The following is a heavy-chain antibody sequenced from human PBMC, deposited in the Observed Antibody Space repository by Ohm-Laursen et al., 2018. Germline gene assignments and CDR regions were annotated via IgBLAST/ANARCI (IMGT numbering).Heavy chain of an antibody. Sequence: SLRLSCTASGFNFNTYEMNWVRQASGKGLKWVANIHYSRTSLIYYADSVKGRFTISRDNAKNSLYLQMNSLRAEDTAVYYCARDVRYAYGVWGQGTLVTVSS. CDR1: GFNFNTYE. D-gene: IGHD3-16*01. V-gene: IGHV3-48*03. CDR2: IHYSRTSLI. CDR3: ARDVRYAYGV. J-gene: IGHJ4*02.